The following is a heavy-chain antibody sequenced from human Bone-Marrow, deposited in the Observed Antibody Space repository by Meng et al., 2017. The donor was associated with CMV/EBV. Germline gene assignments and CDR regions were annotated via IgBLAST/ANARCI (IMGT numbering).Heavy chain of an antibody. V-gene: IGHV1-18*01. D-gene: IGHD3-10*01. Sequence: QVQLVQSGAEVKKHGASVKVSCTASGYTFPSYGISWVRQAPGQALEWIGWISAYNGNTNYAQKLQGRVTMTTDTSTSTAYMELRSPRSDDTAVYYFARFSSGSSDYWGQVTLVTVSS. CDR3: ARFSSGSSDY. J-gene: IGHJ4*02. CDR2: ISAYNGNT. CDR1: GYTFPSYG.